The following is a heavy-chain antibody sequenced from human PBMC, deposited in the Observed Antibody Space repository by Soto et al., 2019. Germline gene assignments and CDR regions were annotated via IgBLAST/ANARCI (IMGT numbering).Heavy chain of an antibody. D-gene: IGHD2-21*02. J-gene: IGHJ4*02. Sequence: ASETLSLTCTVSGDSISSYYWSWIRQPPGKGLEWIGYIYCSGSTNYNPSLKSRVNISVDTSKNQFSLKLTSVTVADTAVYYCVRGADRYKCGFWGQGTLVTVSS. CDR1: GDSISSYY. V-gene: IGHV4-59*12. CDR3: VRGADRYKCGF. CDR2: IYCSGST.